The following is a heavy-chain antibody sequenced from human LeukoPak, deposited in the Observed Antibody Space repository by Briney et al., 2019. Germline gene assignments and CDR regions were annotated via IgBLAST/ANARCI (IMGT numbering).Heavy chain of an antibody. V-gene: IGHV4-39*01. CDR1: GGSLSSSSYY. CDR2: IYYSGST. CDR3: ATLYGSSAGTFDI. D-gene: IGHD6-6*01. Sequence: SETLSPTCIVSGGSLSSSSYYWAWIRQPPGKGLERIGSIYYSGSTYYNPSLKSRVTISVDSSKNQFSLKLSSVTAADTAVFYCATLYGSSAGTFDIWGQGTMVTVSS. J-gene: IGHJ3*02.